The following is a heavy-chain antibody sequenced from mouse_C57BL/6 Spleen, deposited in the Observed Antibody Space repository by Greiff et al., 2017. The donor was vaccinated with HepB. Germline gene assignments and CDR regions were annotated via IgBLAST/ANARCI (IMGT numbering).Heavy chain of an antibody. D-gene: IGHD2-2*01. Sequence: VQLQQSGPELVKPGASVKISCKASGYTFTDYYMNWVKQSHGKSLEWIGDINPNNGGTSYNQKFKGKATLTVDKSSSTAYMELRSLTSEDSAVYYCARYGYSSYFDYWGQGTTLTVSS. V-gene: IGHV1-26*01. J-gene: IGHJ2*01. CDR1: GYTFTDYY. CDR3: ARYGYSSYFDY. CDR2: INPNNGGT.